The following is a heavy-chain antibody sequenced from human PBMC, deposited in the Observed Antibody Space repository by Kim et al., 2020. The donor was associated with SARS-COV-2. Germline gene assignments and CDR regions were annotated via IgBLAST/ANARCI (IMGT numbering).Heavy chain of an antibody. Sequence: GGSLRLSCAASGFTFSSYGMHWVRQAPGKGLEWVAVIWYDGSNKYYADSVKGRFTISRDNSKNTLYLQMNSLRAEDTAVYYCARDLGSGDLPPYYFDYWGQGTLVTVSS. CDR1: GFTFSSYG. V-gene: IGHV3-33*01. CDR2: IWYDGSNK. J-gene: IGHJ4*02. D-gene: IGHD4-17*01. CDR3: ARDLGSGDLPPYYFDY.